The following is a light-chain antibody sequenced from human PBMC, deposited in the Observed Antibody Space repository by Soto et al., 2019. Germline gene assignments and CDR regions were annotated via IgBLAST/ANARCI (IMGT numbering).Light chain of an antibody. Sequence: DIVMTQSPDSLAVSLGERATINCRSSQSVLYSSNNKNYLAWYQQKPGQPPKLLFYWASSRQSGVPDLFSGSGSGTDFTLTIRSLQAEDVAVYYCQQYFGTPLTFGGGTTVEIK. CDR2: WAS. CDR1: QSVLYSSNNKNY. V-gene: IGKV4-1*01. J-gene: IGKJ4*01. CDR3: QQYFGTPLT.